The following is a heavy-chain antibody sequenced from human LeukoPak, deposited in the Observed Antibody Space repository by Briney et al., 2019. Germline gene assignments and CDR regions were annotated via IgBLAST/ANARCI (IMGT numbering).Heavy chain of an antibody. Sequence: SSENLSLTCAVYGGSCSGYDWSWMRQPPGKELEWIGEINHSGSSSYNPSLKSRVTISVDTSKNQFSLKLSSVIAADTAVYYCARGRVVRGVIIFDYWGQGTLVTVSS. D-gene: IGHD3-10*01. J-gene: IGHJ4*02. CDR3: ARGRVVRGVIIFDY. CDR2: INHSGSS. V-gene: IGHV4-34*01. CDR1: GGSCSGYD.